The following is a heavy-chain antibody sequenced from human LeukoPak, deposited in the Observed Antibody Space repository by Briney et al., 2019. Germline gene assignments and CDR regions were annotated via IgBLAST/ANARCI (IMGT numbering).Heavy chain of an antibody. CDR3: AKFGDSSGSDY. J-gene: IGHJ4*02. CDR1: GFTFSSYS. V-gene: IGHV3-30*18. CDR2: ISYDGSNK. Sequence: GGSLRLSCAASGFTFSSYSMSWVRQAPGKGLEWVAVISYDGSNKYYADSVKGRFTISRDNSKNTLYLQMNSLRAEDTAVYYCAKFGDSSGSDYWGQGTLVTVSS. D-gene: IGHD3-22*01.